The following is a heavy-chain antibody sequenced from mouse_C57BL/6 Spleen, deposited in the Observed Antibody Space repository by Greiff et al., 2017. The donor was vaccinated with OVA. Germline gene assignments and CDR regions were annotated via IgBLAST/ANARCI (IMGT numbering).Heavy chain of an antibody. Sequence: QVQLKESGAELVRPGTSVKVSCKASGYAFTNYLIEWVKQRPGQGLEWIGVINPGSGGTNYNEKFKGKATLTADKSSSTAYMQLSSLTSEDSAVYFCARDDYDGVWFAYWGQGTLVTVSA. CDR2: INPGSGGT. CDR3: ARDDYDGVWFAY. CDR1: GYAFTNYL. D-gene: IGHD2-4*01. V-gene: IGHV1-54*01. J-gene: IGHJ3*01.